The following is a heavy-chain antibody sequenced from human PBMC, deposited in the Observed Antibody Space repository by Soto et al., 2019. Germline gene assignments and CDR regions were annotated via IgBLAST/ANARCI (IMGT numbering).Heavy chain of an antibody. Sequence: QVQLQESGPGLVKPSETLSLTCTVSGGSISRYYWSWIRQPPGRGLEWIGYIYDSGGTNHNPSLKSRATISVDPPKNRFSLKLSSVTAADTAVYYCARALILTGYYIHDAFGIWGQGTMVTVSS. V-gene: IGHV4-59*01. J-gene: IGHJ3*02. CDR2: IYDSGGT. D-gene: IGHD3-9*01. CDR1: GGSISRYY. CDR3: ARALILTGYYIHDAFGI.